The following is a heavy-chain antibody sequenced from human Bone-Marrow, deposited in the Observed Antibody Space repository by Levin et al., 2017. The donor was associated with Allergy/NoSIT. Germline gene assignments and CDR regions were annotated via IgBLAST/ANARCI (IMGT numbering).Heavy chain of an antibody. CDR2: IYHSGSA. J-gene: IGHJ4*02. CDR1: GGSISNNNYY. D-gene: IGHD6-25*01. CDR3: AKRSGFRYIFDH. Sequence: SETLSLTCTVSGGSISNNNYYWGWIRQPPGKGLEWTGTIYHSGSASYSPSLKSRATISVDTSKNQFSLRLPPGTAADTAMYFCAKRSGFRYIFDHWGEGTLVAVAA. V-gene: IGHV4-39*01.